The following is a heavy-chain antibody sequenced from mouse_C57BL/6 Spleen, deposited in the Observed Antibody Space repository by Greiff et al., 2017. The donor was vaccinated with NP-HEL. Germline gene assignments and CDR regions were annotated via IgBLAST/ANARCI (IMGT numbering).Heavy chain of an antibody. D-gene: IGHD1-1*01. CDR3: ARLPGDYYGSKGYFDV. V-gene: IGHV2-2*01. CDR1: GFSLTSYG. CDR2: IWSGGST. J-gene: IGHJ1*03. Sequence: VQLQQSGPGLVQPSQSLSITCTVSGFSLTSYGVHWVRQSPGKGLEWLGVIWSGGSTDYNAAFISRLSTSKDNSKSQVFFKMNSLQADDTAIYYCARLPGDYYGSKGYFDVWGTGTTVTVSS.